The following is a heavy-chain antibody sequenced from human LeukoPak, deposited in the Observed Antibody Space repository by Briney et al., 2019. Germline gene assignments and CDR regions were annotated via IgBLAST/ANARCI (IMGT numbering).Heavy chain of an antibody. Sequence: GGSLRLSCAASGFTFSYYGMNWVRQAPGKGLEWLTIIWNDGSKQYCADSVKGRFTVSRDNSKNTLYLQMNSLRAEDTAVYYCARCIYGASTYYFDSWGQGTLVTVSS. J-gene: IGHJ4*02. V-gene: IGHV3-33*01. CDR1: GFTFSYYG. CDR2: IWNDGSKQ. D-gene: IGHD4-17*01. CDR3: ARCIYGASTYYFDS.